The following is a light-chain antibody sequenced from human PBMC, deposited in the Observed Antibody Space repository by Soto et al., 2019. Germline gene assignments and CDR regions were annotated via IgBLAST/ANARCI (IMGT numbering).Light chain of an antibody. J-gene: IGKJ2*01. CDR2: GAS. V-gene: IGKV3-20*01. CDR1: QSVSSSY. CDR3: QQDGSSLYT. Sequence: EIVLTQSPGTLYLSPGERATLSCRASQSVSSSYLAWYQQKPGQAPRLLIYGASSRATGIPDRFSGSGSGTDFTLTISRLEPEDFAVYSWQQDGSSLYTFGQGTKLEIK.